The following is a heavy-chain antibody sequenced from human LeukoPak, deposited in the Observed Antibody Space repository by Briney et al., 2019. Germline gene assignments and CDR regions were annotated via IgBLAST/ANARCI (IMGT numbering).Heavy chain of an antibody. CDR2: IYYRGST. CDR3: ARDSGYSYGFNFDY. V-gene: IGHV4-59*01. CDR1: GGSISSYY. J-gene: IGHJ4*02. Sequence: PSETLSLTCTVSGGSISSYYWSWIRQPPGKGLEWIGYIYYRGSTNYNPSLKSRVTISVDTSKNQFSLKLSSVTAADTAVYYCARDSGYSYGFNFDYWGQGTLVTVSS. D-gene: IGHD5-18*01.